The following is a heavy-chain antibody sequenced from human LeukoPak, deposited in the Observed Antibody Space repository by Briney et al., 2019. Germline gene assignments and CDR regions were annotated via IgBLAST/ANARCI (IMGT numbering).Heavy chain of an antibody. CDR3: ARETINSGTYSEALDY. D-gene: IGHD1-26*01. Sequence: ASVKVSCKASGYTFTGYYMYWVRQAPGQGLEWMGWINPDSGDTNYAQKFQGRVTMTRDTSISTAYMELSSLTSDDTAIYYCARETINSGTYSEALDYWGQGTLVPVSS. J-gene: IGHJ4*02. CDR2: INPDSGDT. CDR1: GYTFTGYY. V-gene: IGHV1-2*02.